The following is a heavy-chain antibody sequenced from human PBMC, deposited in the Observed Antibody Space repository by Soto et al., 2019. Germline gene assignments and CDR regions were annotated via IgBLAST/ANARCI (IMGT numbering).Heavy chain of an antibody. J-gene: IGHJ3*02. CDR3: TRDPLIAVAAYDAFDI. V-gene: IGHV3-33*01. D-gene: IGHD6-19*01. CDR1: VFPFSSYG. CDR2: IWYDGSNK. Sequence: PGGSMRLSCAASVFPFSSYGMHWVRQAPGKGLEWVAVIWYDGSNKYYADSVKGRFTISRDNSKNTLYLQMNSLGAEDTAVYYCTRDPLIAVAAYDAFDIWGQGTSVTV.